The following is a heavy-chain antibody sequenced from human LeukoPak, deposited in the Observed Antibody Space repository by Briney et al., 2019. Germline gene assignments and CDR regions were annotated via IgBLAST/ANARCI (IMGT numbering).Heavy chain of an antibody. CDR2: IKDDGSEK. V-gene: IGHV3-7*01. CDR3: ARRGITISGVLVYHYSGLDV. CDR1: GFTFSGNW. Sequence: GGSLRLSCAASGFTFSGNWMSWLRQAPGKGLEWVASIKDDGSEKHYVDSVSGRFTISRDNAKNSLHLQMSSLRAEDTAVYYCARRGITISGVLVYHYSGLDVWGQGTTVTVSS. J-gene: IGHJ6*02. D-gene: IGHD3-3*01.